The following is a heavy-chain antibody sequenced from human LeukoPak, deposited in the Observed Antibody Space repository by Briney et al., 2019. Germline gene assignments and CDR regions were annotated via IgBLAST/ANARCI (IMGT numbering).Heavy chain of an antibody. J-gene: IGHJ6*02. Sequence: ASVKVSCKASGYTFTGYFMHWVRQAPGQGLEWMGRINPNSGGTNYAQKFQGRVTMTRDTSISTAYMELSRLRSDDTAVYYCAREKVRQSGMDVWGQGTTVTVSS. CDR1: GYTFTGYF. V-gene: IGHV1-2*06. D-gene: IGHD2-2*01. CDR2: INPNSGGT. CDR3: AREKVRQSGMDV.